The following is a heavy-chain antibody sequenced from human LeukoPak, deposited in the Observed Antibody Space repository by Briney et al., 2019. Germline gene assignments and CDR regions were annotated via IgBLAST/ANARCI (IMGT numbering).Heavy chain of an antibody. CDR3: ARGREIVVPSPTSHAFDI. D-gene: IGHD3-22*01. CDR2: ISYDGSNK. J-gene: IGHJ3*02. V-gene: IGHV3-30*04. CDR1: GFTFSSYA. Sequence: PGGSLRLSCAASGFTFSSYAMHWVRQAPGKGLEWVAVISYDGSNKYYADSVKGRFTISRDNSKNTLYLQMNSLRAEDTAVYYCARGREIVVPSPTSHAFDIWGQGTMVTVSS.